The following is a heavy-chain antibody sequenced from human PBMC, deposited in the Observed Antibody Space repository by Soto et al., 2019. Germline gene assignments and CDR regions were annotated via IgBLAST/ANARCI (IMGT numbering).Heavy chain of an antibody. CDR3: ARTKPGGGPYDY. CDR2: TGTTGDK. V-gene: IGHV3-13*04. CDR1: GFTFSRYD. D-gene: IGHD3-10*01. Sequence: GESLRLSCGTSGFTFSRYDMHWVRQVAGKGPEWVSATGTTGDKFYSDSVRGRFTISRENAMNSVHLQMSTLRPGDTAVYYCARTKPGGGPYDYWGQGILVTVSS. J-gene: IGHJ4*02.